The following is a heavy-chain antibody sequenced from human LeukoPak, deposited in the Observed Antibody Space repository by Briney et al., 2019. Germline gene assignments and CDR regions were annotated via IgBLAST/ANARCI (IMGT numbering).Heavy chain of an antibody. D-gene: IGHD2-21*01. Sequence: PSQTLSLTCTVAGGSISSSYWSWIRQHAGKGLEWIGRVYTSGSTNYNYNPSLKSRLTMSVDTSKNQFSLKLSSVTAADTAVYYCARDPNSALWGQGTLVTVSS. J-gene: IGHJ4*02. CDR2: VYTSGST. CDR1: GGSISSSY. V-gene: IGHV4-4*07. CDR3: ARDPNSAL.